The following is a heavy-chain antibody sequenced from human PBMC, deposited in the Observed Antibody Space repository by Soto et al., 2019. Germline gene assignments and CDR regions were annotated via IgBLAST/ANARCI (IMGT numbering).Heavy chain of an antibody. V-gene: IGHV6-1*01. D-gene: IGHD2-15*01. J-gene: IGHJ6*02. CDR3: ARSEEDSDYYYYGMDV. Sequence: PSQTLSLTCVGSGDTVSSNSVAWNWVRQSPSRGLEWLGRTYYRSRWYSDYAVSVRSRIDINADTSKNQVSLQLNSVTPEDTAVYYCARSEEDSDYYYYGMDVWGLGTTVTVSS. CDR1: GDTVSSNSVA. CDR2: TYYRSRWYS.